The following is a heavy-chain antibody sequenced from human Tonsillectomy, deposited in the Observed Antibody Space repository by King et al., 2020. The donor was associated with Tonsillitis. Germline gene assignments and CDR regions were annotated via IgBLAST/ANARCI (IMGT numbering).Heavy chain of an antibody. CDR2: IHYGGNT. V-gene: IGHV4-39*01. J-gene: IGHJ4*02. CDR1: GGSISSSSYY. Sequence: QLQESGPGLVKPSETLSLTCTVSGGSISSSSYYWGWIRQPPGKGLGWIGSIHYGGNTYYNPSLKSRVTISVDTSKNQFSLKLTSVTAPDTAVYYCARHATEYSGTYYASFAYWGQGTLVTVSS. CDR3: ARHATEYSGTYYASFAY. D-gene: IGHD1-26*01.